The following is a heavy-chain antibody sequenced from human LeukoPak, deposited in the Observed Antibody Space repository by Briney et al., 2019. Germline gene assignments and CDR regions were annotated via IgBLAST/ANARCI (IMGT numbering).Heavy chain of an antibody. D-gene: IGHD3-22*01. Sequence: SETLSLTCTVSGGSISSYYWSWIRQPAGKGLEWIGRIYTSGSTNYNPSLKSRVTMSVDTSKNQFSPKLSSVTAADTAVYYCARDSRPYYYDSSGYYVPYYFDYWGQGTLVTVSS. CDR3: ARDSRPYYYDSSGYYVPYYFDY. CDR1: GGSISSYY. J-gene: IGHJ4*02. CDR2: IYTSGST. V-gene: IGHV4-4*07.